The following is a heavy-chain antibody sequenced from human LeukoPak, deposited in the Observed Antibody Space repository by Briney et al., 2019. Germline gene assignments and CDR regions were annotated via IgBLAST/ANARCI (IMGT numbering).Heavy chain of an antibody. CDR2: INPNRGGT. Sequence: ASVKVSCKASGYTFTGYYMHWVRQAPGQGLEWMGWINPNRGGTNYAQKFQGRVTMTRDTSISTAFMELSRLGSDDTAVYYCARDPSPYYYDSSGYYFDYWGQGTLVTVSS. CDR1: GYTFTGYY. J-gene: IGHJ4*02. D-gene: IGHD3-22*01. CDR3: ARDPSPYYYDSSGYYFDY. V-gene: IGHV1-2*02.